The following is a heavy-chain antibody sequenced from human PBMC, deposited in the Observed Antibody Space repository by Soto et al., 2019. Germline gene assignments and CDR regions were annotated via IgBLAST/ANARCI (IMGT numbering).Heavy chain of an antibody. CDR3: ARLSIGSIYY. CDR1: EFTFSTYF. V-gene: IGHV3-21*01. J-gene: IGHJ4*01. Sequence: GCSLRLSCAASEFTFSTYFMKWVRHTPSEGLEWGASMSTNSYNIDHADAVKGRFTISRDNAKNTPYMEMTSLSVEDTAVYYWARLSIGSIYYCGHRTL. CDR2: MSTNSYNI. D-gene: IGHD2-15*01.